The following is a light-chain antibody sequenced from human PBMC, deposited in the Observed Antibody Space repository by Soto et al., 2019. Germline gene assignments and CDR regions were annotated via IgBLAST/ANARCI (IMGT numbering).Light chain of an antibody. CDR2: GAS. Sequence: ETVMTQSPATLSLSPGERANLSCRASQSVSSNVAWYQQKPGQAPRLLIHGASTRSIGVPARFSGSGSGTEFTRPITRLQSEDFAVYYCQQYNNWPPWTFGQGTKVEIK. CDR3: QQYNNWPPWT. V-gene: IGKV3-15*01. J-gene: IGKJ1*01. CDR1: QSVSSN.